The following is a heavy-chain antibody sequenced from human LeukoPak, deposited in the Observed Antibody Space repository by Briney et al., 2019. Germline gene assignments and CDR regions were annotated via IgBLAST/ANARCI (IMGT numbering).Heavy chain of an antibody. J-gene: IGHJ4*02. D-gene: IGHD4-17*01. V-gene: IGHV3-23*01. CDR3: ATNTVKAYFDY. Sequence: GGSLRLSCAASGFTFSSYAMSWVRQAPGKGLEWVSAISGSGGSTYYADSAKGRFTISSDNSKNTLYLQMNSLRAEDTAVYYCATNTVKAYFDYWGQGTLVTVSS. CDR1: GFTFSSYA. CDR2: ISGSGGST.